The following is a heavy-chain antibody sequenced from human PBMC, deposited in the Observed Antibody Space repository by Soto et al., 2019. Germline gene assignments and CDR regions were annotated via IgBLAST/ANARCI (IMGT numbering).Heavy chain of an antibody. CDR1: GYSFTAYG. Sequence: QVQVVQSGDEVKETGASVRVSCKTSGYSFTAYGISWVRQAPGQGLEWMGWISCYNGKTKYAQKVQGRVTMTTDTSTHTAYMEVRRLRADDPAIYYCARDAPPPELRFLEWHNYDYNGMDVWGQGTTVTVSS. V-gene: IGHV1-18*01. D-gene: IGHD3-3*01. CDR2: ISCYNGKT. J-gene: IGHJ6*02. CDR3: ARDAPPPELRFLEWHNYDYNGMDV.